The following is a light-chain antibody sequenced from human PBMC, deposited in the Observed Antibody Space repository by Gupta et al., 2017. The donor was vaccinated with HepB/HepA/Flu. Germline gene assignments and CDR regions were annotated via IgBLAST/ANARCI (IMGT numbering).Light chain of an antibody. CDR2: LGS. CDR1: QSLLHSNGYDY. CDR3: REALQTCS. V-gene: IGKV2-28*01. J-gene: IGKJ2*04. Sequence: DIVMTQSPLSLLVTPGEPASISCRSSQSLLHSNGYDYLDWYLQKPGQSPQLLIYLGSNRASGVPDRFSGSGSGTDFTLKISRVDADDVGVYYCREALQTCSSGQGTKLEIK.